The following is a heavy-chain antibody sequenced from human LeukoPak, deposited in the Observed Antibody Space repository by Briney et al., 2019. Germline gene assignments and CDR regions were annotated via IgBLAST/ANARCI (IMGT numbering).Heavy chain of an antibody. D-gene: IGHD4-17*01. CDR3: AQTTYEDYFDY. CDR1: GYTFTSYG. CDR2: ISAYNGNT. J-gene: IGHJ4*02. V-gene: IGHV1-18*01. Sequence: ASVKVSCKASGYTFTSYGISWVRQAPGQGLEWMGWISAYNGNTNYAQKPQGRVTMTTDTSTSTAYMELRSLRSDDTAVYYCAQTTYEDYFDYWGQGTLVTVSS.